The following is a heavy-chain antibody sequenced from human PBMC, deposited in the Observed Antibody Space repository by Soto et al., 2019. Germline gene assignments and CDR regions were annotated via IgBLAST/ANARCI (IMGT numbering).Heavy chain of an antibody. CDR3: ARGVLGERRGGWFDP. D-gene: IGHD4-17*01. CDR2: IYYSGST. V-gene: IGHV4-31*03. CDR1: GGSISSGGYY. J-gene: IGHJ5*02. Sequence: QVQLQESGPGLVKPSQTLSLTCTVSGGSISSGGYYWSWIRQHPGKGLEWIGYIYYSGSTYYNPSLQSRVTISVDTSKNQFSLKLSSVTAADTAVYYCARGVLGERRGGWFDPWGQGTLVTVSS.